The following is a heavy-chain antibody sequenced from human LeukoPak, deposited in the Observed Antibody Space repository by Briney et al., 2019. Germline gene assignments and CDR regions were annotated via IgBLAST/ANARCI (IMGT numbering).Heavy chain of an antibody. CDR3: AKDYPAVADY. CDR1: GGSINSGTYH. V-gene: IGHV4-39*02. J-gene: IGHJ4*02. CDR2: IYYRGNT. D-gene: IGHD6-19*01. Sequence: PSETLSLTCTVSGGSINSGTYHWAWIRQPPGKGLQWIGSIYYRGNTYYNPSLKSRVTLSLDTSKNQFSLNLSSVTAADTAVYYCAKDYPAVADYWGQGTLVTVSS.